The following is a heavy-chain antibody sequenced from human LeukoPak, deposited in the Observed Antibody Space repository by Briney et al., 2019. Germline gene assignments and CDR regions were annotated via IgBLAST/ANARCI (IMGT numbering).Heavy chain of an antibody. V-gene: IGHV3-48*03. CDR3: ARGQYGSGSYYNV. J-gene: IGHJ4*02. CDR1: GVTFSSYE. D-gene: IGHD3-10*01. Sequence: GGSLRLSCAASGVTFSSYEMNWVRQAPGKGLEWVSYISSSGSMKYYADSVKGRFTISRDNAKNSLYLQMNSLRAEDTAVYYCARGQYGSGSYYNVWGQGTLVTVSS. CDR2: ISSSGSMK.